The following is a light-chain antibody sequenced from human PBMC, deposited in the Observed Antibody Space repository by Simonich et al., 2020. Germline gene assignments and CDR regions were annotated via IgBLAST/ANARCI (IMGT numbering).Light chain of an antibody. CDR3: SSYAGSNLWV. J-gene: IGLJ3*02. V-gene: IGLV2-8*01. CDR1: SSDVGGYNY. CDR2: EVS. Sequence: QSALTQPPSASGSPGQSVTISCTGTSSDVGGYNYVSWYQQHPGKAPKLLIYEVSNLPSGVPDRFSGSKSGNTASLTVSGLQAEDEADYYCSSYAGSNLWVFGGGTKLTVL.